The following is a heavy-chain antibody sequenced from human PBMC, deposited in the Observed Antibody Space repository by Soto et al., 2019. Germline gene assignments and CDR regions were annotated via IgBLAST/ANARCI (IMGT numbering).Heavy chain of an antibody. CDR2: IRHDGSKT. CDR1: AFASSTYC. Sequence: PAASMRHTCAASAFASSTYCMRWVRQAPGKGLEWVSTIRHDGSKTHYVDSVKGRFTISRDNAKNTLYLQMNSLRAEDTAVYYCVRTSLVVAAATREDYWGQGTLVTVSS. D-gene: IGHD2-15*01. J-gene: IGHJ4*02. V-gene: IGHV3-7*01. CDR3: VRTSLVVAAATREDY.